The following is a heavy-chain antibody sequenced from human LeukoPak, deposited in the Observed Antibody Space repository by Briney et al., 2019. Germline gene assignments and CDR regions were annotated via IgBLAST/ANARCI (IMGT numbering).Heavy chain of an antibody. V-gene: IGHV4-61*02. J-gene: IGHJ5*02. Sequence: SETLSLTCTVSGGSISSGSYYWSWIRQPAGKGLEWIGRIYTSGSTNYNPSLKSRVTISVDTSKNQFSLKLSSVTAADTAVYYCASGSYDWFDPWGQGTLVTVSS. CDR3: ASGSYDWFDP. D-gene: IGHD2-8*01. CDR1: GGSISSGSYY. CDR2: IYTSGST.